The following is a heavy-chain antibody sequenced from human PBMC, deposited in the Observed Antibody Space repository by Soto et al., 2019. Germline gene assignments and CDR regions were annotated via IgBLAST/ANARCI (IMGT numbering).Heavy chain of an antibody. V-gene: IGHV4-31*03. J-gene: IGHJ4*02. CDR2: IYYSGTT. CDR3: ARVVSGSSFGC. CDR1: GGPISTGGHF. D-gene: IGHD1-26*01. Sequence: QVQLEESGPGLVKASQTLSLTCTVSGGPISTGGHFWRWIRQHPKKGLEWIGYIYYSGTTHYNASLKSRAAVSVDTSKNQFSLKLTSVTAADTAVYYCARVVSGSSFGCWGQGTLVTVSS.